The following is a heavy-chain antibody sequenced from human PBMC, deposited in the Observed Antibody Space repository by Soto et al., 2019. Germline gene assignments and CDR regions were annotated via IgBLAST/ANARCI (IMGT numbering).Heavy chain of an antibody. V-gene: IGHV4-30-2*01. CDR3: VGGYPWVGFDY. CDR1: GFSLSTSGMC. CDR2: TYHSGNP. Sequence: LVNPTQTLTLTCTFSGFSLSTSGMCVSWIRQPPGKALEWIGHTYHSGNPYYNPSLKSRVIISVDRSKNQFSLKLSSVTATDTAVYICVGGYPWVGFDYWGQGTLVTVSS. D-gene: IGHD3-22*01. J-gene: IGHJ4*02.